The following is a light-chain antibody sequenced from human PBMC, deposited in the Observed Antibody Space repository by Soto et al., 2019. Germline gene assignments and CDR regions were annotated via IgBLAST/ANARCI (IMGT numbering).Light chain of an antibody. J-gene: IGLJ1*01. Sequence: QSALTQHASVSGSPGQSITISCTGTSSDVGGYKYVSWYQQYPGKAPKLMIYDVSNRPSGVSNRFSGSKSGNTASLTISGLQAEDEADYYCSSYTSSSLYVFGIGTKLTVL. CDR1: SSDVGGYKY. CDR3: SSYTSSSLYV. CDR2: DVS. V-gene: IGLV2-14*01.